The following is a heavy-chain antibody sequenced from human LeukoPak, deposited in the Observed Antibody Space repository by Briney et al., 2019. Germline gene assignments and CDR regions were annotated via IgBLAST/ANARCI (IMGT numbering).Heavy chain of an antibody. CDR2: IYHSGST. Sequence: SETLSLTCTVSGYSISSGYYWCCLRPPPGRRQEWIGSIYHSGSTYYNPSLKSRVTKSVDTSKNQFSLKLSSVTAADTAVYYCARESVLMVYAKQIDYWGQGTLVTVSS. V-gene: IGHV4-38-2*02. CDR3: ARESVLMVYAKQIDY. J-gene: IGHJ4*02. D-gene: IGHD2-8*01. CDR1: GYSISSGYY.